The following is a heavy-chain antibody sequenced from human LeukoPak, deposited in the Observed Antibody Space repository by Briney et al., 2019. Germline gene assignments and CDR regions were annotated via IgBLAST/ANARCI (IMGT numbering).Heavy chain of an antibody. J-gene: IGHJ6*02. V-gene: IGHV4-59*05. D-gene: IGHD3-22*01. CDR2: IYYSGST. Sequence: KPGGSLRLSCAASGFTFSSHWMHWIRQPPGKGLEWIGSIYYSGSTYYNPSLKSRVTISVDTSKNQFSLKLSSVTAADTAVYYCAGLYYYDSSGSYHPPTYYYYYGMDVWGQGTTVTVSS. CDR3: AGLYYYDSSGSYHPPTYYYYYGMDV. CDR1: GFTFSSHW.